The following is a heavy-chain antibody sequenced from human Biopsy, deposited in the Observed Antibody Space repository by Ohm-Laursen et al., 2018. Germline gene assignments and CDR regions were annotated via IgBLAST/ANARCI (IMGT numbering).Heavy chain of an antibody. Sequence: SSVKVSCKASGATFSNYAINWLRQAPGQGLEWMGGINPMFGTAKYTQRFQGRVTITADKSTSTADMELSSLRSDDTAVYYCARSFGVVINFEHNWFDPWGQGTLVTVSS. D-gene: IGHD3-3*01. CDR3: ARSFGVVINFEHNWFDP. CDR2: INPMFGTA. V-gene: IGHV1-69*06. CDR1: GATFSNYA. J-gene: IGHJ5*02.